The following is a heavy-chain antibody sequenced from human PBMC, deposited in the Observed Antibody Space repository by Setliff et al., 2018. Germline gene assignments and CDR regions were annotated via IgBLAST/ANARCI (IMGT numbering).Heavy chain of an antibody. D-gene: IGHD6-13*01. J-gene: IGHJ6*03. CDR1: GYTFSTYG. Sequence: ASVKVSCKDSGYTFSTYGISWVRQAPGQRLEWMGWINAGNGNTKYSQKFQGRVTITRDTSASTAYMELSSLRSEDTAVYYCARARGSSWLFYYMDVWGKGTTVTVSS. V-gene: IGHV1-3*01. CDR2: INAGNGNT. CDR3: ARARGSSWLFYYMDV.